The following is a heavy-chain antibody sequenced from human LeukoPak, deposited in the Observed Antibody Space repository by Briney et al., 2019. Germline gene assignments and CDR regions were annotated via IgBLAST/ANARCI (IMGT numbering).Heavy chain of an antibody. CDR1: GFTFSSYS. CDR3: ARRFGDYSTSSQGVYYYYYHLDV. CDR2: ISSSSSTI. V-gene: IGHV3-48*01. D-gene: IGHD6-6*01. Sequence: GGSLRLSCAASGFTFSSYSMNWVRQAPGKGLEWVSYISSSSSTIYYADSVKGRFTISRDNAKNSLYLQMNSLRAEDTAVYYCARRFGDYSTSSQGVYYYYYHLDVWGKGTTVTVSS. J-gene: IGHJ6*03.